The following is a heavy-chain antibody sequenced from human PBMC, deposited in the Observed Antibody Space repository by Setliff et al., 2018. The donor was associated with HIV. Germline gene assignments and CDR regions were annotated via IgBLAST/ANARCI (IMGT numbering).Heavy chain of an antibody. D-gene: IGHD3-3*01. Sequence: GASVKVSCKASRSTFNSHTINWVRQAPGQGLDWMGRIIPILGVANYAQRFQGKVTITADKYTSKAYMELTSLRFDDTAMYYCVRGVQSPPHYSYYYMDVWGEGTMVTVSS. V-gene: IGHV1-69*02. CDR3: VRGVQSPPHYSYYYMDV. J-gene: IGHJ6*03. CDR2: IIPILGVA. CDR1: RSTFNSHT.